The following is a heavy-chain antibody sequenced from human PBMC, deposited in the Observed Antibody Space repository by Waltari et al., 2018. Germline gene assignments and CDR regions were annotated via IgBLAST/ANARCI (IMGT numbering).Heavy chain of an antibody. CDR2: IRNQAYGVTA. Sequence: EVQLVESGGGLVQPGQSLRLSCTTSGYRFGDYVMTWVRQAPGKGLEWVGFIRNQAYGVTAEYAASVKGRFTISRDDSKGNVYLEMNSLRTEDTAVYFCTRNVFSDYWGQGSLVTVSS. CDR3: TRNVFSDY. V-gene: IGHV3-49*04. CDR1: GYRFGDYV. J-gene: IGHJ4*02.